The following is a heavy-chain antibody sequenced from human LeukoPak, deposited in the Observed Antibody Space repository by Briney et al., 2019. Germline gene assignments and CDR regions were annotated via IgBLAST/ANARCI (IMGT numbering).Heavy chain of an antibody. CDR1: GFTFSTYA. D-gene: IGHD2-15*01. CDR3: AKAPVTSCRGAFCYPFDY. J-gene: IGHJ4*02. CDR2: ISGSGGST. Sequence: GGSLRLSRAASGFTFSTYAMSWVRQAPGKGLEWVSGISGSGGSTYYAESVKGRFTISRDTSRSTLYLQMNSLRAEDAAVYYCAKAPVTSCRGAFCYPFDYWGQGTLVTVSS. V-gene: IGHV3-23*01.